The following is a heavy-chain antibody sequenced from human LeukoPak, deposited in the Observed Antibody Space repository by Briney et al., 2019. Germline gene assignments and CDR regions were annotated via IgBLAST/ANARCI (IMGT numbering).Heavy chain of an antibody. V-gene: IGHV4-4*09. D-gene: IGHD6-6*01. CDR3: ARHFRSAASRRAFDP. CDR2: IYSSGST. Sequence: SETLSLTCTVSGGSISSYYWSWIRQPPGKGLEWIAYIYSSGSTDYNPSLKSRVTISVDTSKNQFSLKLSSVTAADTAVYYCARHFRSAASRRAFDPWGQGTLVTVSS. J-gene: IGHJ5*02. CDR1: GGSISSYY.